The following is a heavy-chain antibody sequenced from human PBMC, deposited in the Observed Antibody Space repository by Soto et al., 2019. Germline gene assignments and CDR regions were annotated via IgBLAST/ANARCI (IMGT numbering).Heavy chain of an antibody. Sequence: QVRLVQSGAEVKRPGSSVKVSCKASGGTYKHFSMSWLRQAPGQGLQWMGGIIPIYAVTNYAQKFQGRVTITADESTCTFYMGLRSLRSDDTAVYYCAFALDDANPWSWLDPWGQGTLVTVSS. D-gene: IGHD2-15*01. CDR2: IIPIYAVT. CDR3: AFALDDANPWSWLDP. CDR1: GGTYKHFS. V-gene: IGHV1-69*01. J-gene: IGHJ5*02.